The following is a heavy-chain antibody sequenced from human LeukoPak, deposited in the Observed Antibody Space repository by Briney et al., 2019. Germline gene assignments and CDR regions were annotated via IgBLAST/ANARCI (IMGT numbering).Heavy chain of an antibody. J-gene: IGHJ4*02. V-gene: IGHV4-28*03. Sequence: SETLSLTCAVSGYSISSSNWWGWIRQPPGKGLEWIGYIYYSGSTYYNPSLKSRVTMSVDSSKNQFSLNLSSVTAADTAVYYCARDDGIGGPFDYWGQGTLVTVSS. CDR1: GYSISSSNW. CDR3: ARDDGIGGPFDY. CDR2: IYYSGST. D-gene: IGHD4-23*01.